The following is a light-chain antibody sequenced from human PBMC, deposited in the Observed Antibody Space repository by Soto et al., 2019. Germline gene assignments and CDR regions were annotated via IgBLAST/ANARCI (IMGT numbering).Light chain of an antibody. V-gene: IGKV1-27*01. Sequence: DIQMIQSPSSLSASVGDRGTITCRACQGISNYLAWYQQKPGKVPKLLIYAASTLQSGVPSRFSGSGSGRDFTLTISSLQPEDVATYYCQKYNSAPLTFGGGTKVDIK. J-gene: IGKJ4*01. CDR3: QKYNSAPLT. CDR2: AAS. CDR1: QGISNY.